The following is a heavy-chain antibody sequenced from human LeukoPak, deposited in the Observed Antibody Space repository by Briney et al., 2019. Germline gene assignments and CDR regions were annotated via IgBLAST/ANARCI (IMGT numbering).Heavy chain of an antibody. CDR1: GFTFSSYT. J-gene: IGHJ4*02. V-gene: IGHV3-30*01. Sequence: GRSLRLSWAASGFTFSSYTMHWVRQAPGTGLEWVAVISYDGNNKYYADSVKGRFTISRDNSKNTLYLQMNSLRGEDTAVYYCARNPYYGDYVWGQGTRVTVSS. CDR2: ISYDGNNK. CDR3: ARNPYYGDYV. D-gene: IGHD4-17*01.